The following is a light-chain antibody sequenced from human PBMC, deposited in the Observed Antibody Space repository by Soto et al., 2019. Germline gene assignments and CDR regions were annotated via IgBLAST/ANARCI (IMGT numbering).Light chain of an antibody. V-gene: IGLV3-21*02. J-gene: IGLJ1*01. CDR2: DDS. CDR3: QMWHSSSAV. CDR1: NIGSKS. Sequence: SYELTQPPSVSVAPGQTARITCGANNIGSKSVHWYQQKPGQAPILVVYDDSGRPSGIPERFSGSNSGSTATLTISGVEAGDEADYYCQMWHSSSAVFGTGTKVTVL.